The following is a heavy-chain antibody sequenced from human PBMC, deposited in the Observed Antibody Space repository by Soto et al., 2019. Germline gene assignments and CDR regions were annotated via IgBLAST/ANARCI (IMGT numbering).Heavy chain of an antibody. CDR3: AREHDFWSHYCYVY. D-gene: IGHD3-3*01. CDR2: INAGNGNT. CDR1: GYSFTSYS. V-gene: IGHV1-3*01. Sequence: ASVKVSCKASGYSFTSYSIHWVRQAPGQRLEWMGWINAGNGNTKYSQKLQGRVTITRDTSASTAYMELSSLRSEDTAVYYCAREHDFWSHYCYVYWGQGTLVTVSS. J-gene: IGHJ4*02.